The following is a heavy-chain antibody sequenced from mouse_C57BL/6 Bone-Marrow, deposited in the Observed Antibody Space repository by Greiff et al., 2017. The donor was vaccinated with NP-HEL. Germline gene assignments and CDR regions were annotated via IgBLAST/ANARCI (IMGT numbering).Heavy chain of an antibody. CDR3: TRGLITTVVATDYAMDY. V-gene: IGHV1-5*01. CDR2: IYPGNSDT. D-gene: IGHD1-1*01. CDR1: GYTFTSYW. J-gene: IGHJ4*01. Sequence: EVKLVESGTVLARPGASVKMSCKTSGYTFTSYWMHWVKQRPGQGLEWIGAIYPGNSDTSYNQKFKGKAKLTAVTSASTAYMELSSLTNEDSAVYYCTRGLITTVVATDYAMDYWGQGTSVTVSS.